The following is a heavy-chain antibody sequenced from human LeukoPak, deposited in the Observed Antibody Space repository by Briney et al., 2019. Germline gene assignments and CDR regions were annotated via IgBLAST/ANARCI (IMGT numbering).Heavy chain of an antibody. CDR1: GDSISLYY. J-gene: IGHJ4*02. CDR3: ARIGHEDYYFDY. V-gene: IGHV4-59*01. CDR2: IYYTGTT. Sequence: SETLSLTCTVSGDSISLYYWSWIRQPPGKGLEWIGYIYYTGTTKSNPSLKSRVTISVDTSKNQFSLKLSSVTAADTAVYYCARIGHEDYYFDYWGQGTLVTVSS.